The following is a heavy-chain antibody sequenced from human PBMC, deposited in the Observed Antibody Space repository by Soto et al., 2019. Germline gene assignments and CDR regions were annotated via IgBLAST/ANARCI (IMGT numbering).Heavy chain of an antibody. CDR1: GGSISSYY. V-gene: IGHV4-4*07. D-gene: IGHD3-22*01. J-gene: IGHJ5*02. Sequence: SETLSLTCTVSGGSISSYYWSWIRRPAGKGLEWIGRIYTSGSTNYNPSLKSRVTMSVDTSKNQFSLKLSSVTAADTAVYYCARDRNAGSGYYNNWFDPWGQGTLVTVSS. CDR3: ARDRNAGSGYYNNWFDP. CDR2: IYTSGST.